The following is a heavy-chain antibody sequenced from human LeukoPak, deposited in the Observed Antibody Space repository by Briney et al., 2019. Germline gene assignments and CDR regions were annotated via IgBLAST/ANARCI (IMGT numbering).Heavy chain of an antibody. CDR1: GGSISSYY. CDR3: ARGRDYIAVAGPMGYYFDY. CDR2: IYYSGST. J-gene: IGHJ4*02. D-gene: IGHD6-19*01. V-gene: IGHV4-59*01. Sequence: SETLSLTCTVSGGSISSYYWSWIRQPPGKGLEWIGYIYYSGSTNYNPSLKSRVTISVDTSKNQFSLKLSSVTAADTAVYYCARGRDYIAVAGPMGYYFDYWGQGTLVTVSS.